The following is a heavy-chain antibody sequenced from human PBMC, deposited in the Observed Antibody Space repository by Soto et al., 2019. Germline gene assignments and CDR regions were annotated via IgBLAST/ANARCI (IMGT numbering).Heavy chain of an antibody. V-gene: IGHV2-5*01. Sequence: QITLKESGPTVVKPTQTLTLTCTVSGFSLRTNGAGVGWIRQPPGEAPEWLGLIYGNNDKRYSPSLNSRPVITQAASINQVVLTMTNMDPVDTGTYYCAHRPTGWYLFDYWGQGTLVTVSS. CDR1: GFSLRTNGAG. CDR2: IYGNNDK. D-gene: IGHD6-19*01. CDR3: AHRPTGWYLFDY. J-gene: IGHJ4*02.